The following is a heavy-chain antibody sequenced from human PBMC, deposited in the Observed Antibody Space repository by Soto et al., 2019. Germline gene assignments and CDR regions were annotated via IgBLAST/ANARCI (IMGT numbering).Heavy chain of an antibody. D-gene: IGHD2-2*01. CDR3: ARVIPGVEAWFDP. J-gene: IGHJ5*02. CDR1: GYTFTNFG. CDR2: ISADTDTP. V-gene: IGHV1-18*01. Sequence: QVQLVQSGAEVKKPWASVKVSCRASGYTFTNFGVTWVRRAPGQGLEWMGWISADTDTPNYAQKFQGRVTMTIDTSTSTAYMALRRLTSDDTAVYYCARVIPGVEAWFDPWGQGTLVTVSS.